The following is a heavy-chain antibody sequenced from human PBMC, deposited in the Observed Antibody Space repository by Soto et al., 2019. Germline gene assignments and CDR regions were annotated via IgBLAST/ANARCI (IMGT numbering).Heavy chain of an antibody. J-gene: IGHJ4*02. Sequence: QVQLVQSGAEVKKPGASVKVSCKASGYTFTSYGITWVRQAPGQGLEWMGWISAYNGNTNYAQKLQGRVTMTTDTPTSTAYKELRSLRSDDTAVYYCARDYGGKAVAGRYWGQGTLVTVSS. CDR1: GYTFTSYG. V-gene: IGHV1-18*01. CDR3: ARDYGGKAVAGRY. CDR2: ISAYNGNT. D-gene: IGHD6-19*01.